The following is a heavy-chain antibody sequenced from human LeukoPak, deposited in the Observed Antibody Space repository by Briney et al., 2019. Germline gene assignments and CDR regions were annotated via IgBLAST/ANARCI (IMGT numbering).Heavy chain of an antibody. V-gene: IGHV1-2*02. J-gene: IGHJ6*03. D-gene: IGHD1-14*01. CDR3: ARAQGGPRPDYYMDV. CDR2: INPNSGGT. CDR1: GYTFTGYY. Sequence: ASVKVSCKASGYTFTGYYMHWVRQAPGQGLEWMGWINPNSGGTNYAQKFQGRVTMTRDTSISTAYMELSRLRSDDTAVYYCARAQGGPRPDYYMDVWGKGTTVTVSS.